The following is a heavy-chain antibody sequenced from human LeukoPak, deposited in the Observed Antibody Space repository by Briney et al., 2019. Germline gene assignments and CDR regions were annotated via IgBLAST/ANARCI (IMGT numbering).Heavy chain of an antibody. Sequence: ASVKVSCKASGGTFSSYAISWVRQSSGQGLEWMGGIIPIFGTANYAQKFQGRVTITADESTSTAYMELSSLRSEDTAVYYCARVMVYCGDDCYDPWGQGTMVTVSS. V-gene: IGHV1-69*13. J-gene: IGHJ3*01. CDR2: IIPIFGTA. CDR1: GGTFSSYA. CDR3: ARVMVYCGDDCYDP. D-gene: IGHD2-21*01.